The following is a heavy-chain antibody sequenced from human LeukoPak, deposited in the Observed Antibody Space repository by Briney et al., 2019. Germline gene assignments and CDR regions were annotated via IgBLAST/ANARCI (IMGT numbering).Heavy chain of an antibody. D-gene: IGHD6-19*01. CDR3: ARIGYSSGWYSVYYFDY. V-gene: IGHV5-51*01. CDR1: GYNFTSYW. CDR2: IYPGDSDT. J-gene: IGHJ4*02. Sequence: GESLKISCKGSGYNFTSYWIGWVRQMPGKGLEWMGIIYPGDSDTRYSPSFQGQVTISADKSISTAYLQWSSLKASDTAMYYCARIGYSSGWYSVYYFDYWGQGTLVTVSS.